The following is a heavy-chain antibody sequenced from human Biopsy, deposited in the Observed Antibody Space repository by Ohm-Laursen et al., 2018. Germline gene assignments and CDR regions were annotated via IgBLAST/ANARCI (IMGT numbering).Heavy chain of an antibody. CDR1: GFRFDDYA. CDR3: TKRRTAVRPFDS. CDR2: ISWSSGTI. V-gene: IGHV3-9*01. Sequence: RSLRLSCSASGFRFDDYAMQWVRQAPGKGLEWVSGISWSSGTIGYADSVKGRFTVSRDNAKNSLFLQMNSLRVEDTAFYYCTKRRTAVRPFDSWGHGTLVTVSS. D-gene: IGHD6-25*01. J-gene: IGHJ4*01.